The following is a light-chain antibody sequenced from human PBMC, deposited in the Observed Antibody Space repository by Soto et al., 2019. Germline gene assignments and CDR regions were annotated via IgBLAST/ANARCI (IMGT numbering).Light chain of an antibody. CDR1: QSVSSTY. J-gene: IGKJ1*01. V-gene: IGKV3-20*01. CDR3: QQYGDSPRT. Sequence: EIVLTQSPGTLSLSPGERATLSCRAGQSVSSTYLAWYQQKPGQAPRLLIYGASSRATDIPDRFSGSGSGTDFTLTISRLEPEDFAVYYCQQYGDSPRTLGQGTKVEIK. CDR2: GAS.